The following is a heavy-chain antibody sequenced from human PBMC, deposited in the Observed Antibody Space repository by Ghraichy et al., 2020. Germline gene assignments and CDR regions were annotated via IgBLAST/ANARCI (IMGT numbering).Heavy chain of an antibody. CDR1: GGSISSGGYY. V-gene: IGHV4-31*03. CDR2: IYYSGST. D-gene: IGHD3-22*01. CDR3: ARDDSSGYYPRWPHYFDY. J-gene: IGHJ4*02. Sequence: SETLSLTCTVSGGSISSGGYYWSWIRQHPGKGLEWIGYIYYSGSTYYNPSLKSRVTISVDTSKNQFSLKLSSVTAADTAVYYCARDDSSGYYPRWPHYFDYWGQGTLVTVSS.